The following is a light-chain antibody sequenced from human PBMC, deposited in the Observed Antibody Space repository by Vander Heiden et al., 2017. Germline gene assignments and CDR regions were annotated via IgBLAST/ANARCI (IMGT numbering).Light chain of an antibody. V-gene: IGKV3-20*01. J-gene: IGKJ5*01. CDR1: QSVRSSS. Sequence: EIVLTQSPGTLSLSHGERAIVPCRASQSVRSSSLAWYQQKPGQGPRLLNYGASSRATGIPDRFSGSGSGTDFTLTITRLEPEDFAVYYCQQYSRLPITFGQGTRLEIK. CDR2: GAS. CDR3: QQYSRLPIT.